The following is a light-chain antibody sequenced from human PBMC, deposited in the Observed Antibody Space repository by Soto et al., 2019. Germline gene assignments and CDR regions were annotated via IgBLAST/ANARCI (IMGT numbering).Light chain of an antibody. Sequence: EIVLTQSPGTLSLSPGERATLSCRASQSVSSSYLAWYQQKPGQTPRLLIYDASNRATGIPDRFSGSGSGTDFTLTINRLEPEDFAVYYCQQYGSSPSTFGQGTKVEIK. CDR1: QSVSSSY. J-gene: IGKJ1*01. V-gene: IGKV3-20*01. CDR2: DAS. CDR3: QQYGSSPST.